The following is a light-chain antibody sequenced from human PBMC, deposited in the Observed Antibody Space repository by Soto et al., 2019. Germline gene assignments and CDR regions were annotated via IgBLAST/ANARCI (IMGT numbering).Light chain of an antibody. CDR2: DVT. V-gene: IGLV2-14*01. J-gene: IGLJ1*01. Sequence: QSALTQPASVSGSPGQSITISCTGTSSDVGAYNYVSWYQQHPGKAPKLMIYDVTNRPSGVSNRFSGSKSDSTASLTISGLQAEDEADYFCSSHSKLTTYVFGTGTKVTVL. CDR3: SSHSKLTTYV. CDR1: SSDVGAYNY.